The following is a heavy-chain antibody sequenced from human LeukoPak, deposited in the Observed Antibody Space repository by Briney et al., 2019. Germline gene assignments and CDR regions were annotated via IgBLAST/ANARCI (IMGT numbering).Heavy chain of an antibody. CDR3: VKGIVVVTARAFDY. CDR1: GFTFSSYA. CDR2: ISSNGGST. D-gene: IGHD2-21*02. Sequence: PGGSLRLSCSASGFTFSSYAMHWVRQAPGKGLEYVSAISSNGGSTYYADSAKGRFTISRDNSKNTLYLQMSSLRPEDTAVYYCVKGIVVVTARAFDYWGQGTLVTVSS. V-gene: IGHV3-64D*06. J-gene: IGHJ4*02.